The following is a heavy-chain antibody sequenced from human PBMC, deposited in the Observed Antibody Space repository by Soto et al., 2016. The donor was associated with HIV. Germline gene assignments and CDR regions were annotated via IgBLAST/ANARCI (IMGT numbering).Heavy chain of an antibody. CDR3: AEGGYGGPHTTYGMDVV. V-gene: IGHV4-34*01. CDR1: GGSFSGYY. J-gene: IGHJ6*02. D-gene: IGHD4-17*01. Sequence: QVQLQQWGAGLLKPSETLSLTCAVYGGSFSGYYWSWIRQPPGKGLEWIGEINQSASTNYNPSLKSRVTISVDTSKKQFSLKLNSVTAADTAMYYCAEGGYGGPHTTYGMDVVGDQGTTIHRLL. CDR2: INQSAST.